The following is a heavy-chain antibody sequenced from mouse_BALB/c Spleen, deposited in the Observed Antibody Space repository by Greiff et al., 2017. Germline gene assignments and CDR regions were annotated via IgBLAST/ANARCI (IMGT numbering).Heavy chain of an antibody. CDR3: ARGKVREGYYYAMDY. D-gene: IGHD2-14*01. CDR2: INSNGGST. V-gene: IGHV5-6-3*01. CDR1: GFTFSSYG. J-gene: IGHJ4*01. Sequence: EVMLVESGGGLVQPGGSLKLSCAASGFTFSSYGMSWVRQTPDKRLELVATINSNGGSTYYPDSVKGRFTISRDNAKNTLYLQMSSLKSEDTAMYYCARGKVREGYYYAMDYWGQGTSVTVSS.